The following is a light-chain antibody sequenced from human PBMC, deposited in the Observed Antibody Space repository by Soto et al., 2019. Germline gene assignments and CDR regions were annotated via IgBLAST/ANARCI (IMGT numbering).Light chain of an antibody. CDR1: SSDVGAYNY. J-gene: IGLJ2*01. CDR3: SSFAGGGNPVL. CDR2: EVS. Sequence: QSALTQPASVSGSPGQSITISCTGTSSDVGAYNYVSWYQQHPGKAPKLMIFEVSDRPSGVSNRFSGSKSGNTASLTISGLQAEDEADYYCSSFAGGGNPVLFGGGTKLTVL. V-gene: IGLV2-14*01.